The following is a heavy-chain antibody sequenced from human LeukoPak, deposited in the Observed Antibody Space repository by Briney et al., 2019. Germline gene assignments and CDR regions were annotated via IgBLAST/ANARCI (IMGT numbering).Heavy chain of an antibody. J-gene: IGHJ6*02. V-gene: IGHV3-33*06. CDR1: GFTFSSYG. CDR2: IWYDGSNK. D-gene: IGHD5-24*01. Sequence: GGSLRLSCAAYGFTFSSYGMHWVRQAPGKGLEWVAVIWYDGSNKYYADSVKGRFTISRDNSKNTLYLQMNSLRADDTATYYCAKGKDGYYYHGVDVWGQGTTVTVSS. CDR3: AKGKDGYYYHGVDV.